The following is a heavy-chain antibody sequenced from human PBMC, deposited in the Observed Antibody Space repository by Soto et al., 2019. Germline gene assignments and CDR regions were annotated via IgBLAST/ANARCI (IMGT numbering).Heavy chain of an antibody. Sequence: PSETLSLTCAVSGGSINNGGYSWSWLRQPPGKGLEWIGYISHGGNTYYNPSLRSRVIMSIDKSKNHFSLGLKSVTAAGTATYYCARTSYDILTGRLDAFDIWGQGTMVTVSS. J-gene: IGHJ3*02. V-gene: IGHV4-30-2*01. D-gene: IGHD3-9*01. CDR3: ARTSYDILTGRLDAFDI. CDR1: GGSINNGGYS. CDR2: ISHGGNT.